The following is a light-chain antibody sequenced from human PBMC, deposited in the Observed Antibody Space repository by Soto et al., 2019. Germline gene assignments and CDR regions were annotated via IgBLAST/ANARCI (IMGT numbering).Light chain of an antibody. V-gene: IGKV2-28*01. CDR2: LGS. CDR1: QSLLHSNGYNY. J-gene: IGKJ1*01. CDR3: MQALQTPDT. Sequence: DIVMTQSPLSLPVTPGEPASISCRSSQSLLHSNGYNYLDWYLQKLGQSPQLLIYLGSNRASGVPDRFSGSGSGTDFTLKISRVEAEDVGVYYCMQALQTPDTFGQGTKVEIK.